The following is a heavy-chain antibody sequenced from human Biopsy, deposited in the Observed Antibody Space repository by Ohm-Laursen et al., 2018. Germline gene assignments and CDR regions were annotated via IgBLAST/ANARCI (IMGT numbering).Heavy chain of an antibody. CDR2: IFYDGSNT. J-gene: IGHJ6*02. CDR1: GFTFNNYG. V-gene: IGHV3-30*18. CDR3: AKDRYNYTPIGGFSMDV. Sequence: LSLTCTASGFTFNNYGMQWVRQAPGKGLEWVAFIFYDGSNTYYADSVKGRFTISRDNSRDTLYLQMSSLRAEDTAVYYCAKDRYNYTPIGGFSMDVWGQGTTVTVSS. D-gene: IGHD5-18*01.